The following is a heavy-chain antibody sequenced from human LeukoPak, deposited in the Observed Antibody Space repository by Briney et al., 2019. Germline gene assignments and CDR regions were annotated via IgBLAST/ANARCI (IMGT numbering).Heavy chain of an antibody. J-gene: IGHJ4*02. CDR3: ARVPYYDFWSGYQFDY. D-gene: IGHD3-3*01. CDR1: GFTFSSYE. CDR2: ISSSGSTI. V-gene: IGHV3-48*03. Sequence: GGSLRLSCAASGFTFSSYEMNWVRQAPGKGLEWVSYISSSGSTIYYADSVKGRFTTSRDNAKNSLYLQMHSLRAEDTAVYYCARVPYYDFWSGYQFDYWGQGTLVTVSS.